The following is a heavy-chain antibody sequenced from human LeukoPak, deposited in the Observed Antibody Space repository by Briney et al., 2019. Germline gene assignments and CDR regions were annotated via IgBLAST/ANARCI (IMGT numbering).Heavy chain of an antibody. CDR1: GGTFSSYA. V-gene: IGHV1-69*13. CDR3: ARGLVLGDFWSQNAFDI. Sequence: SVKVSCKASGGTFSSYAISWVRQAPGQGLEWMGGIIPIFGTANYAQKFQGRVTITADESTSTAYMELSSLRSEDTAVYYCARGLVLGDFWSQNAFDIWGQGTMVTVSS. D-gene: IGHD3-3*01. CDR2: IIPIFGTA. J-gene: IGHJ3*02.